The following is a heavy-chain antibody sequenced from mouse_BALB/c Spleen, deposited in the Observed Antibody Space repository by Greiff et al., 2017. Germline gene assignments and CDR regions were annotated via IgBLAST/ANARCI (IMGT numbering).Heavy chain of an antibody. D-gene: IGHD1-1*01. CDR2: IYPGNSDT. J-gene: IGHJ1*01. CDR3: TSYYGSSSRYWYFDV. Sequence: SGTVLARPGASVKMSCKASGYTFTSYWMHWVKQRPGQGLEWIGAIYPGNSDTSYNQKFKGKAKLTAVTSTSTAYMELSSLTNEDSAVYYCTSYYGSSSRYWYFDVWGAGTTVTVSS. CDR1: GYTFTSYW. V-gene: IGHV1-5*01.